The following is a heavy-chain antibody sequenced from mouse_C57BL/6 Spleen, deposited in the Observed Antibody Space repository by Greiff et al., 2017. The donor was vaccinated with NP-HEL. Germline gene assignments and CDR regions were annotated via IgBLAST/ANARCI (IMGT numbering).Heavy chain of an antibody. D-gene: IGHD2-4*01. CDR2: IWSGGST. CDR1: GFSLTSYG. CDR3: ARPYDYDEYYFDY. J-gene: IGHJ2*01. Sequence: QVQLQQSGPGLVQPSQSLSITCTVSGFSLTSYGVHWVRQSPGKGLEWLGVIWSGGSTDSNAAFISRLSISKDNSKSQVFFKMNSLQADDTAIYYCARPYDYDEYYFDYWGQGTTLTVSS. V-gene: IGHV2-2*01.